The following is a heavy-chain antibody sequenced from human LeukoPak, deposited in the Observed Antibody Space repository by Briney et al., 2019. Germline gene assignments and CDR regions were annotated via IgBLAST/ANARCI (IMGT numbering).Heavy chain of an antibody. CDR3: AKDGGSGYYYFDY. J-gene: IGHJ4*02. CDR1: GFTFSSYA. Sequence: GGSLRLSCAVSGFTFSSYAMSWVRQAPGKGLEWVSAISGSSGSTYYADSVKGRFTISRDNSKNTLYVQMNSLRAEDTAVYYCAKDGGSGYYYFDYWGQGTLVTVSS. D-gene: IGHD3-22*01. CDR2: ISGSSGST. V-gene: IGHV3-23*01.